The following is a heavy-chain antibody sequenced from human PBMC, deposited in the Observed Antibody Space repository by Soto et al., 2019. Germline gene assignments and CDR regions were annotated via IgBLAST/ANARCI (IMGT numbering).Heavy chain of an antibody. Sequence: EVQLLESGGGLVQPGGSLRLSCAASGFTSSSSAMSWVRQAPGRGLEWVSAICGSGGSTYYADSVKGRFTIPRDNAKNSLYLQMNSLRAEDTAVYYCARDLWGNRGPDNWFDPWGQGTLVTVSS. V-gene: IGHV3-23*01. D-gene: IGHD3-16*01. CDR1: GFTSSSSA. CDR3: ARDLWGNRGPDNWFDP. J-gene: IGHJ5*02. CDR2: ICGSGGST.